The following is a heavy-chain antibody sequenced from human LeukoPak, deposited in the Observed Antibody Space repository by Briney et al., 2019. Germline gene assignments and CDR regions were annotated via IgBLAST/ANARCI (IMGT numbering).Heavy chain of an antibody. Sequence: GGSLRLSCAASGFTFSSYGMSWVRQAPGKGLEWVSAISGSGGSTYYADSVKGRFTISRDNSKNTLYLQMNSLRAEDTAVYYCARWFGELSAIDYWGQGTLVTVSS. CDR1: GFTFSSYG. CDR2: ISGSGGST. D-gene: IGHD3-10*01. V-gene: IGHV3-23*01. CDR3: ARWFGELSAIDY. J-gene: IGHJ4*02.